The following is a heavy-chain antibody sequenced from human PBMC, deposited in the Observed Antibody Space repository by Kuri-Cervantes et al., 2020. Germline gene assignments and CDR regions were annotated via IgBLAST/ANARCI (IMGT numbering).Heavy chain of an antibody. V-gene: IGHV3-33*01. Sequence: GESLKISCAASGFTFSNYDIHWVRQAPGKGLEWVAVIWYDGSNKYYADSVKGRFTISRDNSKNTVYLQTNSLRADDTAVYYCARVAAAGIQYWGQGTLVTVSS. D-gene: IGHD6-13*01. CDR2: IWYDGSNK. J-gene: IGHJ4*02. CDR3: ARVAAAGIQY. CDR1: GFTFSNYD.